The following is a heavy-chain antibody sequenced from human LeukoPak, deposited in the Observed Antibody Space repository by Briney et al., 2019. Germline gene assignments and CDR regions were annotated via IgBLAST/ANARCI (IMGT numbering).Heavy chain of an antibody. J-gene: IGHJ4*02. D-gene: IGHD4-17*01. CDR1: GFTFSIYW. CDR2: IKQDGSGSDK. V-gene: IGHV3-7*01. Sequence: GGSLRLSCAASGFTFSIYWMSWVRQAPGKGLEWVANIKQDGSGSDKCYVDSVKGRFTISRDNTKNSLYLQVDSLRAEDTAVYYCARETLKITVTTGSFDYWGQGALVTVSS. CDR3: ARETLKITVTTGSFDY.